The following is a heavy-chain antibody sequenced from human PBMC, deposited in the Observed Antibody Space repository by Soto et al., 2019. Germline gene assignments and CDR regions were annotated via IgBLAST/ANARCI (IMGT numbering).Heavy chain of an antibody. J-gene: IGHJ5*02. V-gene: IGHV1-69*01. CDR1: GGAFSRYG. D-gene: IGHD3-22*01. Sequence: QVQLVQSRAEVKRPGSSVKLSCKSSGGAFSRYGISWVRQAPGQGLEWLGGIIPNFGPATYAQKFQGRVTMTADESTYTVYIEMSGLRSEDTAVYYCAREGDGSGYHTWLGPLGQVTLVTVS. CDR2: IIPNFGPA. CDR3: AREGDGSGYHTWLGP.